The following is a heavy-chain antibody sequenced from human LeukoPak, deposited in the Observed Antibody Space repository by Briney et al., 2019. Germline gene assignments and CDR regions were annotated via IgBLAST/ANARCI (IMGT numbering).Heavy chain of an antibody. CDR1: GDSISSRSYY. V-gene: IGHV4-39*01. J-gene: IGHJ3*02. CDR3: ARSFCSSSTCYAVGAFDI. Sequence: SETLSLTCTVSGDSISSRSYYWGWIRQPPGKGLEWIGSIYYSGSNFYNPSLKSRVTISVDTSKNQFSLKLSSVTAADTAVYYCARSFCSSSTCYAVGAFDIWGQGTMVTVSS. CDR2: IYYSGSN. D-gene: IGHD2-2*01.